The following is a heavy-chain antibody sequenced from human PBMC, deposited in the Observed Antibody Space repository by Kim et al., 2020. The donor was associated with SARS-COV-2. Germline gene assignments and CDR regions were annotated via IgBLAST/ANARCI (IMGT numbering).Heavy chain of an antibody. CDR2: INPSGGST. D-gene: IGHD1-1*01. V-gene: IGHV1-46*01. CDR1: GYTFTSYY. CDR3: ARDQKVRWNTDAFDI. Sequence: ASVKVSCKASGYTFTSYYMHWVRQAPGQGLEWMGIINPSGGSTSYAQKFQGRVTMTRDTSTSTVYMELSSLRSEDTAVYYCARDQKVRWNTDAFDIWGQGTMVTVSS. J-gene: IGHJ3*02.